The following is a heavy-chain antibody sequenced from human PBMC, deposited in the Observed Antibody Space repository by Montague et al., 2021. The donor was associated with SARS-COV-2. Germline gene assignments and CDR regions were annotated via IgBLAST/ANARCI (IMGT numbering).Heavy chain of an antibody. Sequence: SLRLSCAASGFTFSSYAMYWVRQAPGKGLEWVAVISYDGSNKYYADSVKGRFTISRDNSKNTLYVQMDSLRAEDTAVYYSARGVETGTLFTYYYYGIDVWGQGTTVTVSS. CDR3: ARGVETGTLFTYYYYGIDV. J-gene: IGHJ6*02. CDR1: GFTFSSYA. V-gene: IGHV3-30-3*01. CDR2: ISYDGSNK. D-gene: IGHD1-7*01.